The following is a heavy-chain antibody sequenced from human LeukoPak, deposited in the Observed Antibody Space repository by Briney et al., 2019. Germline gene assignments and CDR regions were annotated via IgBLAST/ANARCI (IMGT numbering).Heavy chain of an antibody. CDR3: ARDYQGHFEY. CDR2: ISDSGGST. D-gene: IGHD2-2*01. Sequence: GGSLRLSCSASGFPFSSYAMHWVRQAPGKGLEYVSAISDSGGSTYYADSVKGRFTISRDNSKNTLYLQMSSLRVEDTAVYYCARDYQGHFEYWGQGTLVTVSS. V-gene: IGHV3-64*04. J-gene: IGHJ4*02. CDR1: GFPFSSYA.